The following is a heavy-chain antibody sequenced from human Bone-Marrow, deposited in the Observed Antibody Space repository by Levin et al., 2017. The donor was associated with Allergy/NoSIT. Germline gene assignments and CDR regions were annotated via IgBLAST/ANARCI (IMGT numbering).Heavy chain of an antibody. CDR2: MNPNSGNT. Sequence: ASVKVSCKASGYTFTSYDINWVRQATGQGLEWMGWMNPNSGNTGYAQKFQGRVTMTRNTSISTAYMELSSLRSEDTAVYYCARGVGHSDYFDYWGQGTLVTVSS. V-gene: IGHV1-8*01. CDR1: GYTFTSYD. CDR3: ARGVGHSDYFDY. J-gene: IGHJ4*02. D-gene: IGHD3-10*01.